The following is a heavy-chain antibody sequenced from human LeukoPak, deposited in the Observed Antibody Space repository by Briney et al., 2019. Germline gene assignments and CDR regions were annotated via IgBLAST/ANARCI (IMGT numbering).Heavy chain of an antibody. CDR1: GFTFSDYY. CDR2: IGGSGTTI. CDR3: ARDFLPKPDYDYVWGSYRFNWFDP. Sequence: GGSLRLSCAASGFTFSDYYMSWIRQAPGKGLEWVSYIGGSGTTIFYAHSVKGRFTISRDNAKNSLYLQMNSLRAEDTAVYYCARDFLPKPDYDYVWGSYRFNWFDPWGQGTLVTVSS. J-gene: IGHJ5*02. V-gene: IGHV3-11*01. D-gene: IGHD3-16*02.